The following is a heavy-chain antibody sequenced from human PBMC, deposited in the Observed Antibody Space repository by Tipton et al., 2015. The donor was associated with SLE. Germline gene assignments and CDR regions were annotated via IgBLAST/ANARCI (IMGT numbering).Heavy chain of an antibody. D-gene: IGHD2-2*01. Sequence: TLSLTCTVSGGSISSSSYYWGWIRQPPGKGLEWIGSFYYSGSTYYNPSLKSRVTISVDTSKNQFSLKLTSVTATDTAVYYCARQCLLSSSTYWDQGTLVTVSS. CDR2: FYYSGST. CDR1: GGSISSSSYY. J-gene: IGHJ4*02. CDR3: ARQCLLSSSTY. V-gene: IGHV4-39*01.